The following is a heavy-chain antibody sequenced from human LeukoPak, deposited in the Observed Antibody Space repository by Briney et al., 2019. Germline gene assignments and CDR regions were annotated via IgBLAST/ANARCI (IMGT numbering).Heavy chain of an antibody. Sequence: SETLSLTCTVSGGSINNYYWSWIRQPPGKGLEWIGYIYYTGSTNYNPSLKSRVTISVDTSKSHFSLRMSTLTAADTAVYYCARHRGSGYPYFDYWGQGTLVTVSS. CDR3: ARHRGSGYPYFDY. J-gene: IGHJ4*02. V-gene: IGHV4-59*01. CDR2: IYYTGST. D-gene: IGHD3-22*01. CDR1: GGSINNYY.